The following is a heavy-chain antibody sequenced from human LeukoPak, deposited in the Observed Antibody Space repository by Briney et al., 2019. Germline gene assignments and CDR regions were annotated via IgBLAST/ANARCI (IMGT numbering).Heavy chain of an antibody. V-gene: IGHV4-39*01. CDR3: ARQGEYSGSYSEYFQH. D-gene: IGHD1-26*01. CDR1: GGSISSSSYY. CDR2: IYYSGST. Sequence: SETLSLTCTVSGGSISSSSYYWGWIRQPPGKGLEWSGSIYYSGSTYYNPSLKSRVTISVDTSKNQFSLKLSSVTAADTVVYYCARQGEYSGSYSEYFQHWGQGTLVTVSS. J-gene: IGHJ1*01.